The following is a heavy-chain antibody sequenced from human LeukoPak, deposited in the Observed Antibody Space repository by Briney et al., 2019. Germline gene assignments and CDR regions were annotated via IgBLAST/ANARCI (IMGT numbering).Heavy chain of an antibody. CDR3: AKHGLWRTDYYYYIDV. V-gene: IGHV3-23*01. D-gene: IGHD5-18*01. CDR1: GFTFSNFA. J-gene: IGHJ6*03. CDR2: ISGTGTGT. Sequence: GGSLRLSCAASGFTFSNFAMSWVRQAPGRGMEWVPVISGTGTGTYYADSEKGRFTISRDNSKNTLYLQMNSLRAEDTAVYFCAKHGLWRTDYYYYIDVWGKGTTVTVSS.